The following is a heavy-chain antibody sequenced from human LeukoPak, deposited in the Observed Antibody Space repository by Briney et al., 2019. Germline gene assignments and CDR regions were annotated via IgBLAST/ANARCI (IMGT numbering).Heavy chain of an antibody. J-gene: IGHJ4*02. D-gene: IGHD3-9*01. Sequence: GGSLRLSCAASGFTFSSYAMSWVRQAPGKGLEWVSAISGSGGSTYYADSVKGRFTISRDNAKNSLYLQMNSLRAEDTAVYYCARSDILTGYSTFDYWGQGTLVTVSS. CDR1: GFTFSSYA. CDR2: ISGSGGST. V-gene: IGHV3-23*01. CDR3: ARSDILTGYSTFDY.